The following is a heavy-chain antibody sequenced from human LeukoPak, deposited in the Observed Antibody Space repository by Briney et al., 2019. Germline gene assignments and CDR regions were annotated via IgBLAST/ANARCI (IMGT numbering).Heavy chain of an antibody. D-gene: IGHD3-10*01. CDR2: IYYSGST. Sequence: SETLSLTCTVSGGSISSSSYYWGWIRQPPGKGLEWIGSIYYSGSTFYNPSLKSRVTISLDTSKNQLSLKLSSVTAADTAVYYCARVPGVSNWFDPWGQGTLVTVSS. CDR3: ARVPGVSNWFDP. V-gene: IGHV4-39*07. CDR1: GGSISSSSYY. J-gene: IGHJ5*02.